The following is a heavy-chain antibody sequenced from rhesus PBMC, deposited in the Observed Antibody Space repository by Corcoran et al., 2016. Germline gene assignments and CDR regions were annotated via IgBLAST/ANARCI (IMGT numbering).Heavy chain of an antibody. D-gene: IGHD6-31*01. CDR1: GYTFTDYY. J-gene: IGHJ4*01. Sequence: QVQLVQSGAEVKKPGSSVKVSCQASGYTFTDYYMHWVRQAPRQGLAWMGVINPYNGNTKYAQKFQGRVTMTRDTSTNTAYMGLSSLRSEDTAVYYCAGGYSSDWYYFDYWGQGVLVTVSS. V-gene: IGHV1S2*01. CDR2: INPYNGNT. CDR3: AGGYSSDWYYFDY.